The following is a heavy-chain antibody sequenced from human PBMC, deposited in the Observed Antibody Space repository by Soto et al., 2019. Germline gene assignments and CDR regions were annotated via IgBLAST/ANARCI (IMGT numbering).Heavy chain of an antibody. D-gene: IGHD2-15*01. CDR2: IIPIFGTA. J-gene: IGHJ4*02. CDR1: GGTFSSYA. CDR3: AREKYGGYFDY. Sequence: SVKVSCKASGGTFSSYAISWVRQAPGQGLEWMGGIIPIFGTANYAQKLQGRVTMTRNTSISTAYMELSSLRSEDTAVYYCAREKYGGYFDYWGQGTLVTVPS. V-gene: IGHV1-69*05.